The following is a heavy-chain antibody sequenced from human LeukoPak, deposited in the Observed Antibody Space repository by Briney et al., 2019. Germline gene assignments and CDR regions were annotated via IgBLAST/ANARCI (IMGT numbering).Heavy chain of an antibody. CDR1: GYTFTSYV. D-gene: IGHD1-26*01. CDR3: ARASTPKVGATIYYFDY. J-gene: IGHJ4*02. CDR2: INTNTGNP. Sequence: ASVKVSCKVSGYTFTSYVLNWVRQAPGQGLECMGWINTNTGNPTYAQGFTGRFVFSLDTSVSTAYLQISSLKAEDTALYYCARASTPKVGATIYYFDYWGQGTLVTVSS. V-gene: IGHV7-4-1*02.